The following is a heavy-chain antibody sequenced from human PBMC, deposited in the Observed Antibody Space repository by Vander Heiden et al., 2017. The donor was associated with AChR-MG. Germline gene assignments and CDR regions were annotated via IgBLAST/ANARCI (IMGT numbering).Heavy chain of an antibody. CDR2: IYHSGRT. V-gene: IGHV4-4*02. Sequence: QVQLQESGPGLVKPSGTLSLTSAVSGCSISRSNWWRWVRQPPGKGLEWIGEIYHSGRTNYNPSLKSRVTISVDKSKNQFSLKLSSVTAADTAVYYCAKKMVRGSTIRFDPWGQGTLVTVS. CDR1: GCSISRSNW. D-gene: IGHD3-10*01. CDR3: AKKMVRGSTIRFDP. J-gene: IGHJ5*02.